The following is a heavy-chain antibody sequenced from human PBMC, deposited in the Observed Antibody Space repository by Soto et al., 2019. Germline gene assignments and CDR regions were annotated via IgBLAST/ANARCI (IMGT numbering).Heavy chain of an antibody. CDR3: ARVQGPSINPTVTTEGYYYYYGMDV. V-gene: IGHV3-23*01. CDR1: GFTFSSYA. D-gene: IGHD4-17*01. J-gene: IGHJ6*02. CDR2: ISGSGGST. Sequence: GGSLRLSCAASGFTFSSYAMSWVRQAPGKGLEWVSAISGSGGSTYYADSVKGRFTISRDNSKNTLYLQMNSLRAEDTAVYYCARVQGPSINPTVTTEGYYYYYGMDVWGQGTTVTVSS.